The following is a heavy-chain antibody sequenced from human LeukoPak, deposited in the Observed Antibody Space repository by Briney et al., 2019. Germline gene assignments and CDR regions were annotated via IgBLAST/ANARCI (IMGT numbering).Heavy chain of an antibody. CDR2: TRNKANSYTT. V-gene: IGHV3-72*01. D-gene: IGHD1-26*01. J-gene: IGHJ5*02. CDR1: GFILSDHY. CDR3: GRSGRYRPSDL. Sequence: GGSLRLSCAASGFILSDHYIDWVRQAPGKGLEWVGRTRNKANSYTTEYAASVKGRFTISRDDPKNLLYLQMNSLKSEDTAVYYCGRSGRYRPSDLWGQGTLVTVSS.